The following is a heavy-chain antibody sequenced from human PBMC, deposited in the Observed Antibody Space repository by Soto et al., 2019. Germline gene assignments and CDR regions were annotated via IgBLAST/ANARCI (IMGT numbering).Heavy chain of an antibody. CDR2: INPSGGST. CDR1: GYTFTSYY. J-gene: IGHJ6*02. Sequence: ASVKVSCKASGYTFTSYYMHWVRQAPGQGLEWMGIINPSGGSTSYAQKFQGRVTMTRDTSTGTVYMELSSLRSEDTAVYYCARVGGSLPPIRRGYYYGMDVWGQGTTVTVSS. V-gene: IGHV1-46*01. D-gene: IGHD3-10*01. CDR3: ARVGGSLPPIRRGYYYGMDV.